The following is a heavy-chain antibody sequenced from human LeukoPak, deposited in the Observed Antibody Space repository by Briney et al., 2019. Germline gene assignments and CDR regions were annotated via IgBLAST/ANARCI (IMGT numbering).Heavy chain of an antibody. CDR1: GGSISSYY. D-gene: IGHD6-19*01. CDR2: IYYSGST. V-gene: IGHV4-59*01. CDR3: ARAGYSSGYEY. J-gene: IGHJ4*02. Sequence: SETLSLTCTVSGGSISSYYWSWIRQPPGKGLEWIGYIYYSGSTNYNPSLKSRATISVDTSKNQFSLKLSSVSAADTAVYYCARAGYSSGYEYWGQGTLVTVSS.